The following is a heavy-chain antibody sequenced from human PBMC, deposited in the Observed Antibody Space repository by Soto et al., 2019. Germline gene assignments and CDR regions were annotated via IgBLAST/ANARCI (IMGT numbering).Heavy chain of an antibody. J-gene: IGHJ6*03. CDR3: ASCTDYIWGSYRSPYYYYYMDV. CDR2: ISAYNGNT. Sequence: GASVKVSCKASGYTFTSYGISWVRQAPGQGLEWMGRISAYNGNTNYAQKLQGRVTMTTDTSTSTAYMELRSLRSDDTAVYYCASCTDYIWGSYRSPYYYYYMDVWGKGTTVTVSS. CDR1: GYTFTSYG. D-gene: IGHD3-16*02. V-gene: IGHV1-18*01.